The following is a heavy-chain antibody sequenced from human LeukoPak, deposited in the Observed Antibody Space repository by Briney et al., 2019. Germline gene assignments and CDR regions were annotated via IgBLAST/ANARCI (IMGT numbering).Heavy chain of an antibody. D-gene: IGHD6-19*01. J-gene: IGHJ4*02. CDR2: IASSSSYT. CDR3: TKVRTFAVAGTFDY. Sequence: GGSLRLSCAASGFTFSSYSMNWVRQAPGKGLEWVSSIASSSSYTYYADSVKGRFTISRDNAKNSLYLQMSSLRVADTAVYNCTKVRTFAVAGTFDYWGQGSLVTVSS. V-gene: IGHV3-21*01. CDR1: GFTFSSYS.